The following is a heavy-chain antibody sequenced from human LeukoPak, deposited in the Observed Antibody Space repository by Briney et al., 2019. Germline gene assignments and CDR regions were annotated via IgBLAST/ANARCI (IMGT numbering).Heavy chain of an antibody. CDR3: ARDPEINYDFWSGYYTNWFDP. J-gene: IGHJ5*02. D-gene: IGHD3-3*01. V-gene: IGHV1-2*02. CDR1: GYTFTGYY. Sequence: ASVKVSCTASGYTFTGYYMHWVRQAPGQGLEWMGLINPNSGGTNYAQKFQGRVTMTRDTSISTAYMELSRLRSDDTAVYYCARDPEINYDFWSGYYTNWFDPWGQGTLVTVSS. CDR2: INPNSGGT.